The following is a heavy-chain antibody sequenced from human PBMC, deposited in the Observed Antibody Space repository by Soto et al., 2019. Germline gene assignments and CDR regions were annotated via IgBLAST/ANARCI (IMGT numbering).Heavy chain of an antibody. V-gene: IGHV4-30-4*01. J-gene: IGHJ4*02. CDR2: IYYSGNT. CDR1: GGSISSGDYY. Sequence: SETLSLTCTVSGGSISSGDYYWNWIRQPPGKGLEWIGNIYYSGNTDCNPSLKSRVTISVDTSKNQFSLNLSSVTAADSAVYYCAREGDYGSGSYSLDYWGQGTLVTVSS. D-gene: IGHD3-10*01. CDR3: AREGDYGSGSYSLDY.